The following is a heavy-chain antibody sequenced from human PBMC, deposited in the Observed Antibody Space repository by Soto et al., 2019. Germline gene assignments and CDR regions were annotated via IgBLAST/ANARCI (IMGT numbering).Heavy chain of an antibody. CDR2: ISIRGDYR. D-gene: IGHD4-17*01. V-gene: IGHV3-23*01. CDR3: ANHGGFDF. J-gene: IGHJ3*01. CDR1: GFTCSSSG. Sequence: EGQLLQSGGGLVQPGESLRLSCVASGFTCSSSGMSWVRQAPGKGLEWVSSISIRGDYRYYADSVKGRFTISRDNSKNTLYLQMSSLTAEDTALYYCANHGGFDFWGQGTMVAVSS.